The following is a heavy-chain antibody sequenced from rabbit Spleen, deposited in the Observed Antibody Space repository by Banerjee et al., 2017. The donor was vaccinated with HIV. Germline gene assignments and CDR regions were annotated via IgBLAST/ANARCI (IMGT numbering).Heavy chain of an antibody. J-gene: IGHJ4*01. D-gene: IGHD6-1*01. Sequence: QEQLVESGGGLVQPGGSLKLSCKASGFDFSNYGVSWVRQAPGKGLEWIGYIDPIFGRTYYASWVNGRFTISKTSSTTVTLQMSSLTAADTATYFCARSYGGDDYANYYFTLWGPGTLVTVS. V-gene: IGHV1S39*01. CDR3: ARSYGGDDYANYYFTL. CDR1: GFDFSNYG. CDR2: IDPIFGRT.